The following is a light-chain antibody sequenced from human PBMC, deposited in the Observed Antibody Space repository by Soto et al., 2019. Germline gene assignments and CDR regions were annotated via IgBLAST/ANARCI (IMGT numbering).Light chain of an antibody. CDR2: DVS. CDR1: QGVTTN. J-gene: IGKJ5*01. CDR3: QQYNNWPFS. Sequence: MTQSPGTLSVSPGERATLSCMAGQGVTTNFAWYQQKSGQSPRLLIYDVSIRATGVPVRFSGTGSETDFTLTISGLQSEDSAVYFCQQYNNWPFSFGQGTRLEIK. V-gene: IGKV3-15*01.